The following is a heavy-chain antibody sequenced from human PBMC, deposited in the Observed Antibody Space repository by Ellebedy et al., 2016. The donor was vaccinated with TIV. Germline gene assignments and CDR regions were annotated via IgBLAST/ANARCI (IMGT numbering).Heavy chain of an antibody. Sequence: GESLKISCAASGFTFSSYYMNWVRQAPGKGLEWVSYISGSGGMMDHADSVKGRFTISRDNAKNSLYLQLNSLRADDTAVYYCARRSRGPPYHFDYWGRGTLVTVSS. J-gene: IGHJ4*02. CDR2: ISGSGGMM. D-gene: IGHD2-2*01. V-gene: IGHV3-48*04. CDR1: GFTFSSYY. CDR3: ARRSRGPPYHFDY.